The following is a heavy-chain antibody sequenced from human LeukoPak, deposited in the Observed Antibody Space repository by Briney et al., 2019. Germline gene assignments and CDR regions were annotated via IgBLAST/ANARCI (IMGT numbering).Heavy chain of an antibody. CDR3: ARDGPHSSGWDFDY. V-gene: IGHV4-59*01. D-gene: IGHD6-19*01. CDR1: GGSIISYY. J-gene: IGHJ4*02. CDR2: IYYSGST. Sequence: HSETLSLTCTVSGGSIISYYWSWIRQPPGKGLEWIGYIYYSGSTNYNPSLKSRVTISVDTSKNQFSLKLSSVTAADTAVYYCARDGPHSSGWDFDYWGQGTLVTVSS.